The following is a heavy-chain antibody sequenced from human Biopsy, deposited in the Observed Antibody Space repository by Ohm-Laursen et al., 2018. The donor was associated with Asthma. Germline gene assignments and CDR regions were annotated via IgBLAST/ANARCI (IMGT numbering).Heavy chain of an antibody. D-gene: IGHD1-7*01. CDR3: ARDPHNSYLASLRTKFNYYYYGMDV. V-gene: IGHV1-69*13. CDR1: GGTFSSYA. Sequence: LVKVSCKASGGTFSSYAISWVRQAPGQGLEWMGGIIPIFGTANYAQKFQGRVTITADESTSTAYMELSSLRSEDTAVYYCARDPHNSYLASLRTKFNYYYYGMDVWGQGTTVTVSS. J-gene: IGHJ6*02. CDR2: IIPIFGTA.